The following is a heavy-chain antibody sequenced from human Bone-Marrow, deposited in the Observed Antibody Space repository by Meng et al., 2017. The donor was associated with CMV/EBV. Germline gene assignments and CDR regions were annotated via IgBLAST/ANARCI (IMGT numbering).Heavy chain of an antibody. J-gene: IGHJ6*02. V-gene: IGHV3-30*04. D-gene: IGHD6-13*01. CDR3: TRLIRDVAAAGAYPLSGDEMDV. CDR2: ISYDGSNK. CDR1: GFTFSSYA. Sequence: GGSLRLSCAASGFTFSSYAMHWVRQAPGKGLEWVAVISYDGSNKYYADSVKGRFTIFRDNSKNTAYLQMNSLKTEDTAVYYCTRLIRDVAAAGAYPLSGDEMDVWGQGTKVTVSS.